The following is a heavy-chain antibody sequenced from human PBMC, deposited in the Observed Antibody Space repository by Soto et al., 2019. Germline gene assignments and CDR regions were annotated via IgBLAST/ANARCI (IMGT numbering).Heavy chain of an antibody. V-gene: IGHV4-59*01. D-gene: IGHD3-10*01. J-gene: IGHJ5*02. CDR2: IYSSGST. CDR1: GGSFSDYF. Sequence: SETLSLTCTVSGGSFSDYFWSWIRQPPGMGLEWIGYIYSSGSTNYNPSLKSRVTISLDTATNHFSLTLTSVTVADTAVYYCARSTGGAFDPWGQGTLVTVSS. CDR3: ARSTGGAFDP.